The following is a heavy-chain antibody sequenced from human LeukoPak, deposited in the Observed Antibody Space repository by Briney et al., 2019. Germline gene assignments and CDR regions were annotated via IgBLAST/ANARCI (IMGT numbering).Heavy chain of an antibody. D-gene: IGHD3-22*01. Sequence: GASVKVSCKASGYTFSSYYMHWVRQAPGQGLEWMGIINPSGGSTSYAQKFQGRVTMTRDTSTSTVYMELSSLRSEDTAVYYCARDNGYYYDSSGGADAFDIWGQGTMVTVSS. V-gene: IGHV1-46*01. J-gene: IGHJ3*02. CDR3: ARDNGYYYDSSGGADAFDI. CDR2: INPSGGST. CDR1: GYTFSSYY.